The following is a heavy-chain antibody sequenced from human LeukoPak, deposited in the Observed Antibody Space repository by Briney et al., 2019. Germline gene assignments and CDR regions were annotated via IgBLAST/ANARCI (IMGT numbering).Heavy chain of an antibody. Sequence: PSETLSLTCTVSGGSISSGSYYWSWIRQPAGKGLEWIGRIYTSGSTNYNPSLKSRVTISVDTSKNQFSLKLSSVTAADTAVYYCARTPAPLYYYYYMDVWGKGTTVTVSS. CDR3: ARTPAPLYYYYYMDV. V-gene: IGHV4-61*02. J-gene: IGHJ6*03. CDR1: GGSISSGSYY. CDR2: IYTSGST. D-gene: IGHD2-2*01.